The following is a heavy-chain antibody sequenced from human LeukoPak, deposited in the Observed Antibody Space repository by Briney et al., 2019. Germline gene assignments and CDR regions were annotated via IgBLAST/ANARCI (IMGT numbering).Heavy chain of an antibody. CDR1: GGSFSGYY. Sequence: SETLSLTCAVYGGSFSGYYWSWIRQPPGKGLEWIGEINHSGSTNYNPSLKSRVTISVDTSKNQFSPKLSSVTAADTAVYYCATRGRGYSGYGRLYYFDYWGQGTLVTVSS. D-gene: IGHD5-12*01. V-gene: IGHV4-34*01. CDR2: INHSGST. J-gene: IGHJ4*02. CDR3: ATRGRGYSGYGRLYYFDY.